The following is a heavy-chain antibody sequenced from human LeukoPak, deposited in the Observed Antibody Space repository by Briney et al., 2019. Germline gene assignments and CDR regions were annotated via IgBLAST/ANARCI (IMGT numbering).Heavy chain of an antibody. Sequence: ASVKVSCKASGGTFSSYAISWVRQAPGQGLEWMGRIIPIFGTANYAQKFQGRVTITTDESTSTAYMELSSLRSEDTAVYYCARAPLVVVPAAHHWFDPWGQGTLVTVSP. CDR3: ARAPLVVVPAAHHWFDP. V-gene: IGHV1-69*05. CDR1: GGTFSSYA. CDR2: IIPIFGTA. J-gene: IGHJ5*02. D-gene: IGHD2-2*01.